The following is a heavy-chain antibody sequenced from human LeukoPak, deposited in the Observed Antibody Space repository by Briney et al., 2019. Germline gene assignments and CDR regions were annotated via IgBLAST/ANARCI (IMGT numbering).Heavy chain of an antibody. J-gene: IGHJ6*02. V-gene: IGHV4-30-4*01. CDR1: GGSISSGDYY. CDR2: IYYSGST. D-gene: IGHD3-22*01. CDR3: ARESYYDTPYGMDV. Sequence: SETLSLTCTVSGGSISSGDYYWSWIRQPPGKGLEWIGYIYYSGSTYYNPSLKSRVTISVDTSKNQFSLKLSSVTAADTAVYCCARESYYDTPYGMDVWGQGTTVTVSS.